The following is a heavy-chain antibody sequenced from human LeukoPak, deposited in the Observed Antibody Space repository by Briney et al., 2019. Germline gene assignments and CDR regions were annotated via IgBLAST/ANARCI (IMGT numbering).Heavy chain of an antibody. V-gene: IGHV4-59*01. CDR3: ARGRYGFDP. CDR2: IYYSGTT. Sequence: PSETLSLTCTVSGGSISNYYWNWIRQPPGKGLEWIGYIYYSGTTNYNPSLKSRVSMSVDTSKNQFSLRLSSVTAADTAVYYCARGRYGFDPWGQGTLVTVSS. CDR1: GGSISNYY. J-gene: IGHJ5*02. D-gene: IGHD1-14*01.